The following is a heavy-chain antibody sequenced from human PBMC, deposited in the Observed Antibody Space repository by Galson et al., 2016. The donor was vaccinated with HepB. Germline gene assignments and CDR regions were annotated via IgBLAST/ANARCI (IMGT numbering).Heavy chain of an antibody. V-gene: IGHV3-53*01. CDR3: ARSILRGVSAADY. CDR1: GFTFSNNG. D-gene: IGHD3-10*01. J-gene: IGHJ4*02. CDR2: IYSDGST. Sequence: SLRLSCAASGFTFSNNGMSWVRQAPGEGLDWVSVIYSDGSTFYAHSVKGRFTISRDNSKNTLYPQLNGLRAEDTAVYYCARSILRGVSAADYWGLGTLVTVSS.